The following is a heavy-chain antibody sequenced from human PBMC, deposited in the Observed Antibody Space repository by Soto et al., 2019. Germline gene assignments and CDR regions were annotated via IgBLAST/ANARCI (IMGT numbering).Heavy chain of an antibody. D-gene: IGHD3-10*01. CDR3: AKDGITMVRGVITTYYYYMDV. J-gene: IGHJ6*03. CDR2: ISWNSGSI. V-gene: IGHV3-9*01. CDR1: GFTFDDYA. Sequence: GGSLRLSCAASGFTFDDYAMHWVRQAPGKGLEWVSGISWNSGSIGYADSVKGRFTISRDNAKNSLYLQMNSLRAEDTALYYCAKDGITMVRGVITTYYYYMDVWGKRTTVTVSS.